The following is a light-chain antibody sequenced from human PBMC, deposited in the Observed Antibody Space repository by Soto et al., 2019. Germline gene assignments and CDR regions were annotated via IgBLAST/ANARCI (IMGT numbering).Light chain of an antibody. V-gene: IGLV2-14*01. Sequence: QSALTQPASVSGSPGQSITISCTGNSSDVGAYIYVSWYQQHPGKVPKLIIYNVSNRPSGVSNRFSGSKSGNTASLTISGLQAEDEADYYCSSYTSGDSFYFGTGTKVTVL. CDR1: SSDVGAYIY. CDR2: NVS. J-gene: IGLJ1*01. CDR3: SSYTSGDSFY.